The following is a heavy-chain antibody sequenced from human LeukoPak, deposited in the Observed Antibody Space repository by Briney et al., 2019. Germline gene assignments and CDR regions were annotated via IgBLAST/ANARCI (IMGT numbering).Heavy chain of an antibody. J-gene: IGHJ4*02. CDR1: GGSFSGYY. CDR2: INHSGST. CDR3: ARANYGFFDY. V-gene: IGHV4-34*01. Sequence: PSETLSLTCAVYGGSFSGYYWSWIRQPPGKGLEWIGEINHSGSTNYNPSLKSRVTISVDTSKNQFSLKLSSVTAADTAVYYCARANYGFFDYWGQGTLVTVSS. D-gene: IGHD4-17*01.